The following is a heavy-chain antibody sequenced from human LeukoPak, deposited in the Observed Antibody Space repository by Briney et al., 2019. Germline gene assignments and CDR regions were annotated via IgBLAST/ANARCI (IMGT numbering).Heavy chain of an antibody. CDR3: AKEQRIRHCSEGVCTEGYYFDH. D-gene: IGHD2-8*01. V-gene: IGHV3-23*01. J-gene: IGHJ4*02. CDR2: LSRGGSTT. Sequence: GGSLTLSCTGTGFNFNMFAIHWVRQAPGQGLEWVSGLSRGGSTTNYADSLKGRFTVSRDRSTNTVFLQMNSLRPEDTALYYCAKEQRIRHCSEGVCTEGYYFDHWGQGTLVTVSS. CDR1: GFNFNMFA.